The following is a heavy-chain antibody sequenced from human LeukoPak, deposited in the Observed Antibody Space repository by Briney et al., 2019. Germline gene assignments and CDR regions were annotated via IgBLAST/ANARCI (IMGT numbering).Heavy chain of an antibody. Sequence: GRSLRLSCTASGFTFGDYATSWFRQAPGKGLEWVGFMRGKAYGGTTEYAASVKDGFTISRDDSKSIAYLQMNSLKIEDTAVYYCTRVPIRTVTMIVVIRGHDAFDIWGQGTTVTVSS. CDR1: GFTFGDYA. CDR2: MRGKAYGGTT. D-gene: IGHD3-22*01. J-gene: IGHJ3*02. V-gene: IGHV3-49*03. CDR3: TRVPIRTVTMIVVIRGHDAFDI.